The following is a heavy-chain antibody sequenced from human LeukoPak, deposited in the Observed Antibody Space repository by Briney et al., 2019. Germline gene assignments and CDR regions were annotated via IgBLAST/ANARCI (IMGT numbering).Heavy chain of an antibody. CDR2: ISSSGSTI. CDR3: ASGRIAAVNYYYYYGMDV. Sequence: PGGSLRLSCAASGFTFSDYYMSWIRQAPGKGLEWVSYISSSGSTIYYADSVKGRFTISRDNAKNSLYLQMNSLRAEDTAVYYCASGRIAAVNYYYYYGMDVWGQGTTVTVSS. V-gene: IGHV3-11*04. J-gene: IGHJ6*02. CDR1: GFTFSDYY. D-gene: IGHD6-13*01.